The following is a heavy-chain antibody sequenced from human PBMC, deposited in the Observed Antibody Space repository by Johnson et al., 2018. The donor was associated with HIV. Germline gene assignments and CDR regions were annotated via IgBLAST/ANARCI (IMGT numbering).Heavy chain of an antibody. CDR2: ISGSGGST. J-gene: IGHJ3*02. D-gene: IGHD6-19*01. Sequence: VQLVESGGGLVQPGGSLRLSCAASGFTFSSYAMSWVRQAPGKGLEWVSAISGSGGSTYYADSVKGRFTISRDNAKNSLYLQMNSLRAEDTALYYCAKALSGWFDAFDIWGQGTMVTVSS. V-gene: IGHV3-23*04. CDR3: AKALSGWFDAFDI. CDR1: GFTFSSYA.